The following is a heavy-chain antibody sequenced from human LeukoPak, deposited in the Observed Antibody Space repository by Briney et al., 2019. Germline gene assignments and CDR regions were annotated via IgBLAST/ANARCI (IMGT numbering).Heavy chain of an antibody. J-gene: IGHJ3*02. CDR3: ASLWFGENHNPHSNAFDI. D-gene: IGHD3-10*01. CDR1: GGSISSSSYY. CDR2: IYYSGST. Sequence: ETLSLTCTVSGGSISSSSYYWGWIRQPPGKGLEWIGSIYYSGSTYYNPSLKSRVTISVDTSKNQFSLKLSSVTAADTAVYYCASLWFGENHNPHSNAFDIWGQGTMVTVSS. V-gene: IGHV4-39*01.